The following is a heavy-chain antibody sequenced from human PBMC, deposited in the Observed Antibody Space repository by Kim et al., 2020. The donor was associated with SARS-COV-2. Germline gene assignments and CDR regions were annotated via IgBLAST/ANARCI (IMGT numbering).Heavy chain of an antibody. CDR1: GFTFSSYS. J-gene: IGHJ4*02. CDR3: ARDKYNGRGLLSGNFDY. D-gene: IGHD3-10*02. CDR2: ISSSSSYI. Sequence: GGSLRLSCAASGFTFSSYSMNWVRQAPGKGLEWVSSISSSSSYIYYADSVKGRFTISRDNAKNSLYLQMNSLRAEDTAVYYCARDKYNGRGLLSGNFDYWGQGTLVTVSS. V-gene: IGHV3-21*01.